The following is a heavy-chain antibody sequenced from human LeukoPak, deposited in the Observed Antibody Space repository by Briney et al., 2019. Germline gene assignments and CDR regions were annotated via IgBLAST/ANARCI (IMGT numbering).Heavy chain of an antibody. Sequence: GGSLRLSCVASGLIFTNAWMSWVRQAPGKGLEWVGRIKSQIDGGTIDYAAPVKGRFSISRDNSKNTVFLQMNSLKTEDTAVYFCTAPDIALPHLYWGQGTLVTVSS. CDR3: TAPDIALPHLY. CDR1: GLIFTNAW. CDR2: IKSQIDGGTI. V-gene: IGHV3-15*01. D-gene: IGHD5-12*01. J-gene: IGHJ4*02.